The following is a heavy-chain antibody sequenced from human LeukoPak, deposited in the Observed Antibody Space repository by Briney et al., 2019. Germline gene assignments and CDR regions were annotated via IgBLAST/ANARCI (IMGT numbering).Heavy chain of an antibody. Sequence: GGSLRLSCAASGFTFSSYGMHWVRQAPGKGLEWVAVIWYDGSNKYYADSVKGRFTISRDNSKNTLYLQMNSLRAEDTAVYYCASSDTAMLLLDYWGQGTLATVSS. D-gene: IGHD5-18*01. CDR3: ASSDTAMLLLDY. CDR2: IWYDGSNK. V-gene: IGHV3-33*01. J-gene: IGHJ4*02. CDR1: GFTFSSYG.